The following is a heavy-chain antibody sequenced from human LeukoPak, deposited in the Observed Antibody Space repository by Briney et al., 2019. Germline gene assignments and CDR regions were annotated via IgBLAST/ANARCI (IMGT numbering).Heavy chain of an antibody. CDR3: ARDKTRGLGYSYSKSGNYFDY. CDR1: GFTFDDYT. D-gene: IGHD5-18*01. Sequence: GGSLRLSCAASGFTFDDYTMHWVRQAPGKGLEWVSLISWDGGSTYYADSVKGRFTISRDNSKNYLYLQMNSLRAEDTAVYSCARDKTRGLGYSYSKSGNYFDYWGQGTLVTVSS. CDR2: ISWDGGST. V-gene: IGHV3-43*01. J-gene: IGHJ4*02.